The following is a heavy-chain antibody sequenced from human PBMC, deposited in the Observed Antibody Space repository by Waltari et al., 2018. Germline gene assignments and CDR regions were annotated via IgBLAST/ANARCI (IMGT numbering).Heavy chain of an antibody. V-gene: IGHV3-23*01. J-gene: IGHJ5*02. CDR3: AKVPPFWSGYGQNWFDP. CDR1: GGSISSSSYY. D-gene: IGHD3-3*01. CDR2: ISGSGGST. Sequence: LQLQESGPGLVKPSETLSLTCTVSGGSISSSSYYWGWIRQPPGKGLEWVSAISGSGGSTYYADSVKGRFTISRDNSKNTLYLQMNSLRAEDTAVYYCAKVPPFWSGYGQNWFDPWGQGTLVTVSS.